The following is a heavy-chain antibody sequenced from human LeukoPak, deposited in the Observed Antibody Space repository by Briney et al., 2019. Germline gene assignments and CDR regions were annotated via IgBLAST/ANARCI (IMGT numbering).Heavy chain of an antibody. D-gene: IGHD6-13*01. CDR2: ISVSGGDT. V-gene: IGHV3-23*01. J-gene: IGHJ4*02. Sequence: GGSLRLSCAASGFTFSSYAMTWVRQAPGKGPEWGLGISVSGGDTYYADSVKGRFTISRDNSKNTVYLQMNSLRAEDTDVYYCAKLGLAAAGRPIDYWGQGTLVTVSS. CDR3: AKLGLAAAGRPIDY. CDR1: GFTFSSYA.